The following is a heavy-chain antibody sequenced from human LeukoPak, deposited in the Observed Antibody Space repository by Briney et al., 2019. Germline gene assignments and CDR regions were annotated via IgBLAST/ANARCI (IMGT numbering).Heavy chain of an antibody. V-gene: IGHV3-23*01. D-gene: IGHD3-10*01. CDR1: GFTFSSYA. J-gene: IGHJ6*02. CDR2: ISGSGGST. CDR3: AKGTMVRVTYYYGMDV. Sequence: SGGSLRLSCAASGFTFSSYAMSWVRQAPGKGLEWVSAISGSGGSTYYADSVKGRFTISRDNSKITLYLQMNSLRAEDTAVYYCAKGTMVRVTYYYGMDVWGQGTTVTVSS.